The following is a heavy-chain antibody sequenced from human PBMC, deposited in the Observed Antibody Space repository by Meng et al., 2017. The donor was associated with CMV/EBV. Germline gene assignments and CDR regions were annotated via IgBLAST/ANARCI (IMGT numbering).Heavy chain of an antibody. CDR1: GYTFTGHY. CDR3: ARVGRSGNMVARNHRKTSGGVFFDY. V-gene: IGHV1-2*02. CDR2: SNPNSGGT. D-gene: IGHD5-12*01. Sequence: ASVKVSRKASGYTFTGHYMHWVRQAYGQGLEWMGWSNPNSGGTNYAQKFQGRVTMTRDTSISTDYMELSRLRSDDTAVYYCARVGRSGNMVARNHRKTSGGVFFDYWGQGTLVTVSS. J-gene: IGHJ4*02.